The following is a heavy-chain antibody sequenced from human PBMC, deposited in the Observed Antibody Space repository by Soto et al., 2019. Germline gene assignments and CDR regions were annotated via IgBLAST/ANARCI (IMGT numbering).Heavy chain of an antibody. D-gene: IGHD3-3*01. CDR2: ISGSGDST. Sequence: EVQLLESGGGLVQPGGSLRLSCAASEFTFSSYAMTWVRQAPGKGLEWVSSISGSGDSTHYADSVKGRFTISRDNSKNTLYLQMNSLRAEDTAVYYCAKNLGDFWSAFPSWGQGTLVTVSS. CDR3: AKNLGDFWSAFPS. CDR1: EFTFSSYA. J-gene: IGHJ5*02. V-gene: IGHV3-23*01.